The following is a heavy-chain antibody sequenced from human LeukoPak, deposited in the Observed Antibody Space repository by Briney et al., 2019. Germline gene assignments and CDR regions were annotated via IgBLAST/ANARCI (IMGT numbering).Heavy chain of an antibody. D-gene: IGHD2-15*01. J-gene: IGHJ6*03. V-gene: IGHV4-39*07. CDR3: ARRATEDFGGLKGYCSGGSCLGYYMDV. CDR1: GGSISSNSYY. Sequence: PSETLSLTCTVSGGSISSNSYYWGWIRQPPGKGLEWIGSISYSGSTYYNPSLKSRVTISVDTSKNQFSLKLSSVTAADTAVYYCARRATEDFGGLKGYCSGGSCLGYYMDVWGKGTTVTVSS. CDR2: ISYSGST.